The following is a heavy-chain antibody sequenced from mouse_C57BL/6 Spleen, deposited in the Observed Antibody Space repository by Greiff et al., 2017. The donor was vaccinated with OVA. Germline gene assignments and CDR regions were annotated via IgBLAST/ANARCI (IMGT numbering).Heavy chain of an antibody. J-gene: IGHJ3*01. CDR2: IRLKSDNYAT. Sequence: EVKVEESGGGLVQPGGSMKLSCVASGFTFSNYWMNWVRQSPEKGLEWVAQIRLKSDNYATHYAESVKGRFTISRDDSKSSVYLQMNNLRAEDTGIYYCTGSKGAYWGQGTLVTVSA. CDR3: TGSKGAY. CDR1: GFTFSNYW. V-gene: IGHV6-3*01. D-gene: IGHD2-5*01.